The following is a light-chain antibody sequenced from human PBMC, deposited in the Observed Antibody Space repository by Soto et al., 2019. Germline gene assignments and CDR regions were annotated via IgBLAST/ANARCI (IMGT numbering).Light chain of an antibody. Sequence: QSVLAQPASVSGSPGQSITISCTGTISDVGGYNYVSWYQQHPGKAPKFMIYDVSNRPPGVSNRFSGSKSGNTASLTISGLQAEDEADYYCSSYTTSNTRQIVFGTGTKVTVL. CDR3: SSYTTSNTRQIV. CDR2: DVS. J-gene: IGLJ1*01. CDR1: ISDVGGYNY. V-gene: IGLV2-14*01.